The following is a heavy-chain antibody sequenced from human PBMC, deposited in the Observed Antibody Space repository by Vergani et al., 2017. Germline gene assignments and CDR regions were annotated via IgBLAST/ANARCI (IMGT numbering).Heavy chain of an antibody. V-gene: IGHV4-34*11. CDR3: ARTGAYYDFWSGYSGGAFDI. CDR2: IYYSGST. J-gene: IGHJ3*02. Sequence: QVQLQQWGAGLLKPSETLSLTCAVYGGSFSGYYWSWIRQPPGKGLEWIGYIYYSGSTNYNPSLKSRVTISVDTSKNQFSLKLSSVTAADTAVYYCARTGAYYDFWSGYSGGAFDIWGQGTMVTVSS. CDR1: GGSFSGYY. D-gene: IGHD3-3*01.